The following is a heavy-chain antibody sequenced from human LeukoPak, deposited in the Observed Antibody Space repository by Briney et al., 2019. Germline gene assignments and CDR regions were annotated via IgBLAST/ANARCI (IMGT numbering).Heavy chain of an antibody. CDR3: ARRVYSATLVSPFDY. CDR1: GYSFTSYW. V-gene: IGHV5-51*01. CDR2: IYPGDSDT. Sequence: GESLKISCKGSGYSFTSYWIGWVRQMPGKGLEWMGIIYPGDSDTRYSPSFQGQVTISADKSISTAYLQWSSLEASDTAMYYCARRVYSATLVSPFDYWGQGTLVTVSS. D-gene: IGHD5-18*01. J-gene: IGHJ4*02.